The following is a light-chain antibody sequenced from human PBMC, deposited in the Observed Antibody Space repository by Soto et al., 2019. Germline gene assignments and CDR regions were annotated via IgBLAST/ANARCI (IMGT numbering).Light chain of an antibody. CDR2: AAS. V-gene: IGKV3-15*01. CDR3: QQYNIWPLWT. CDR1: QTVGDN. J-gene: IGKJ1*01. Sequence: ETAMTQSPVTLSLSPGERATLSCRASQTVGDNVAWYRQKPGQPPSLLIYAASTRATDVPARFSGGGSETEFTLTISSLQSEDFAVYFCQQYNIWPLWTFGQGTKVEIK.